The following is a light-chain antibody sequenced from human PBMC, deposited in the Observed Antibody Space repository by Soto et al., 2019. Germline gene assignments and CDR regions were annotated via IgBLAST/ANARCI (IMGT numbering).Light chain of an antibody. J-gene: IGKJ5*01. CDR1: QSVSNY. CDR3: QQRTKWPPA. V-gene: IGKV3-11*01. CDR2: DAS. Sequence: EIVLTQSPATLSLSPGERATLSCRASQSVSNYLAWFQQKPGQAPRLLIYDASNRATGIPARFSGSGSGTDFTLTISSLEPDDFAIYYCQQRTKWPPAFGQGTRLEIK.